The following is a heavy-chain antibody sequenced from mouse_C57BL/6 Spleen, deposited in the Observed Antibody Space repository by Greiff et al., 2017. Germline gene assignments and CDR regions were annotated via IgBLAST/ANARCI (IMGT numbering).Heavy chain of an antibody. J-gene: IGHJ3*01. CDR1: GFSLTSYG. CDR3: ARRDYDWFAY. CDR2: IWSGGST. D-gene: IGHD2-4*01. V-gene: IGHV2-2*01. Sequence: QVQLKESGPGLVQPSQSLSITCTVSGFSLTSYGVHWVRQSPGQGLEWLGVIWSGGSTDYNAAFISRLSTSKDNYKSQVFFKMNSLQADDTAIYYCARRDYDWFAYWGQGTLVTVSA.